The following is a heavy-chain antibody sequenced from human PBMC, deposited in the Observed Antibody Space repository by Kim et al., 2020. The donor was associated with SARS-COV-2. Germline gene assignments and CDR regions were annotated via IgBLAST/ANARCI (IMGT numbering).Heavy chain of an antibody. CDR1: GFTFSSYA. J-gene: IGHJ6*02. CDR3: AKGTQWLLPPVYYYGMDV. V-gene: IGHV3-23*01. D-gene: IGHD3-22*01. Sequence: GGSLRLSCAASGFTFSSYAMSWVRQAPGKGLEWVSAISGSGGSTYYADSVKGRFTISRDNSKNTLYLQMNSLRAEDTAVYYCAKGTQWLLPPVYYYGMDVWGQGTTVTVSS. CDR2: ISGSGGST.